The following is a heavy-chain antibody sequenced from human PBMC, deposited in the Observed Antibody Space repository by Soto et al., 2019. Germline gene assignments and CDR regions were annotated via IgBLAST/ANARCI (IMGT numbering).Heavy chain of an antibody. J-gene: IGHJ4*01. Sequence: LSQTLSLTCAISGDSVSSNSAAWNWIRQSPSRGLEWLGRTYYRSKWYNDYAVSVKSRITINPDTSKNQFSLQLNSVTPEDTAVYYCACDHGCIAVAGNYFVYVGQGTLVNVSS. V-gene: IGHV6-1*01. CDR2: TYYRSKWYN. D-gene: IGHD6-19*01. CDR1: GDSVSSNSAA. CDR3: ACDHGCIAVAGNYFVY.